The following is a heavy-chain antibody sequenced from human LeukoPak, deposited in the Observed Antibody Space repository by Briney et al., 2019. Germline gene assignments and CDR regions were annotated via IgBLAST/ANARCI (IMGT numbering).Heavy chain of an antibody. J-gene: IGHJ3*02. V-gene: IGHV1-69*05. CDR1: GGTFSSYA. D-gene: IGHD3-22*01. CDR2: IIPIFGTA. Sequence: ASVKASCKASGGTFSSYAISWVRQAPGQGLEWMGRIIPIFGTANYAQKFQGRVTITTDESTSTAYMELSSLRSEDTAVYYCARGDSSTDAFDIWGQGTMVTVSS. CDR3: ARGDSSTDAFDI.